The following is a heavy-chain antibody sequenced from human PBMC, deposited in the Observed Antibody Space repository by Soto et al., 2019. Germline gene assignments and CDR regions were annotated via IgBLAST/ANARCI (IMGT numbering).Heavy chain of an antibody. CDR3: ARLIRRGYCSSTSCVGGWYFDY. CDR1: GGSFSGYY. Sequence: QVQLQQWGAGLLKPSETLSLTCAVYGGSFSGYYWSWIRQPPGKGLEWIGEINHSGSTNYNPSLKNQVTISVDRSKNQFSLKRRSVAAADSAVYYCARLIRRGYCSSTSCVGGWYFDYWGQGTLVTVSS. CDR2: INHSGST. J-gene: IGHJ4*02. V-gene: IGHV4-34*01. D-gene: IGHD2-2*01.